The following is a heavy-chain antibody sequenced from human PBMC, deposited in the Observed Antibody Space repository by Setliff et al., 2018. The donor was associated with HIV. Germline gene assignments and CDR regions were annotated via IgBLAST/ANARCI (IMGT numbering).Heavy chain of an antibody. D-gene: IGHD2-15*01. V-gene: IGHV4-61*02. CDR3: ARDRIEVVVDGPHDVFDV. J-gene: IGHJ3*01. CDR2: IHTSGST. CDR1: GGSVSSGPYY. Sequence: LSLTCTVSGGSVSSGPYYWGWVRLSPGKGLEWMGRIHTSGSTNYNPSLTSRVTLSVDTSKNQFFLKLTSLSAADTAVYYCARDRIEVVVDGPHDVFDVWGRGTTVTVSS.